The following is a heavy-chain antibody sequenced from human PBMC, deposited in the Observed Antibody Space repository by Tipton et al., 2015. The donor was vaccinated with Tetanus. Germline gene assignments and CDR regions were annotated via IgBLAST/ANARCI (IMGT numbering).Heavy chain of an antibody. CDR3: ARGTGDY. CDR1: GGSMDGFY. D-gene: IGHD1-14*01. CDR2: IYYSGST. V-gene: IGHV4-59*01. J-gene: IGHJ4*02. Sequence: LRLSCTVSGGSMDGFYWSWIRQSAGKGLEWIGYIYYSGSTNYNPSLKSRVTISVDTSKNQFSLKLSSVTAADTAVYYCARGTGDYWGQGTLVTVSS.